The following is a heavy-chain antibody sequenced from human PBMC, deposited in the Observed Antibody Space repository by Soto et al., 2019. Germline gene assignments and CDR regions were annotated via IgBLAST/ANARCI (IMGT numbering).Heavy chain of an antibody. D-gene: IGHD4-17*01. J-gene: IGHJ4*02. CDR2: IFYSGPA. Sequence: QVQLQESGPRLVKPSETLSLTCTVSGGSISPYYWSWIRQSPGKGVEWLGYIFYSGPADYNPSPKHRVTVSVDTSKTKFSLELTSVTAADTAGYYCARQPDYSDYGYYFEVWGQGTLVTVSS. V-gene: IGHV4-59*08. CDR3: ARQPDYSDYGYYFEV. CDR1: GGSISPYY.